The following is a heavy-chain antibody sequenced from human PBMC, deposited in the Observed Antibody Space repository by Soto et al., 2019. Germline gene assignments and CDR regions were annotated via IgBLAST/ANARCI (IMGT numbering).Heavy chain of an antibody. Sequence: QVQLVESGGGVVQPGRSLRLSCAASGFTFSSYGMHWVRQAPGKGLAWVAVIWYDGSNKYYADSVKGRFTISRDNSKNTLYLQMNRLRAEYTAGYYCARDGYCSGGSCDGWFDPWGQGTLVTVSS. CDR3: ARDGYCSGGSCDGWFDP. J-gene: IGHJ5*02. V-gene: IGHV3-33*01. D-gene: IGHD2-15*01. CDR1: GFTFSSYG. CDR2: IWYDGSNK.